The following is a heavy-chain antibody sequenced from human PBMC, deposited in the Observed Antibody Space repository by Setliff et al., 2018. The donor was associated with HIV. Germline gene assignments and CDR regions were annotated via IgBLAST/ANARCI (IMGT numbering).Heavy chain of an antibody. CDR3: ARLFQWMSYSFDI. CDR1: GGSISSRDYY. V-gene: IGHV4-39*01. Sequence: SETLSLTCTVSGGSISSRDYYWGWNRQPQGKGLEWIGSINPNGNTYYSPSLKTRVTISVDTSKKQFSLKLNSVTASDTATYYCARLFQWMSYSFDIWGQGKMVTVSS. D-gene: IGHD1-26*01. J-gene: IGHJ3*02. CDR2: INPNGNT.